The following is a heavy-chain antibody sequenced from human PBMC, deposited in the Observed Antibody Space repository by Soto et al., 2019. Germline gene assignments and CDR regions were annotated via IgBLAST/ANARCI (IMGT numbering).Heavy chain of an antibody. CDR3: ARTIGYRPDH. CDR1: GFTVSSNY. Sequence: GGSLRLSCAASGFTVSSNYMSWVRQAPGKGLEWLAVVWYDGSKGYYADSVKGRFTVSKDNSINTAYLQINNLRGDDTAIYYCARTIGYRPDHWGQGTLVTVSS. J-gene: IGHJ4*02. CDR2: VWYDGSKG. V-gene: IGHV3-33*08. D-gene: IGHD3-16*02.